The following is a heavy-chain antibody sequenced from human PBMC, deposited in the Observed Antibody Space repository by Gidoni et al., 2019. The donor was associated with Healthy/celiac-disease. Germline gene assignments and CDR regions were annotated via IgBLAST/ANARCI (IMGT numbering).Heavy chain of an antibody. CDR3: ARGLERAYCGGDCAWRYCDL. V-gene: IGHV1-69*01. CDR2: RIPIFGTA. Sequence: QVQLVQSGAEVKPPGSSVHVSCKASRGTFSSYALSWVRQALGQGLEWMGGRIPIFGTANYAQKCQGRVTITADESTSTPYMELSSLRSEDTAVYYCARGLERAYCGGDCAWRYCDLWGRGTRVTVSS. J-gene: IGHJ2*01. D-gene: IGHD2-21*02. CDR1: RGTFSSYA.